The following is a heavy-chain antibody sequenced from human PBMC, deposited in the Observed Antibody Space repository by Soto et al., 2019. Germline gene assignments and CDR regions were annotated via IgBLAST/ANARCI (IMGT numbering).Heavy chain of an antibody. CDR3: ARERYSGYDSGYFDY. Sequence: ASVKVSCKASGYTFTSYGISWVRQAPGQGLEWMGWISAYNGNTNYAQKLQGRVTMTTDTSTSTAYMELRSLRSDDTAVYYCARERYSGYDSGYFDYWGQGTLVTVSS. CDR2: ISAYNGNT. D-gene: IGHD5-12*01. J-gene: IGHJ4*02. CDR1: GYTFTSYG. V-gene: IGHV1-18*01.